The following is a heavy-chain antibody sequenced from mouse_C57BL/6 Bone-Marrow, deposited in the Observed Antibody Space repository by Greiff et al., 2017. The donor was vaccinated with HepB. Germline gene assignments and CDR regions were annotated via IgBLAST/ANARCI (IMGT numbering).Heavy chain of an antibody. CDR2: ISYDGSN. CDR3: ARYGNYVDY. CDR1: GYSITSGYY. V-gene: IGHV3-6*01. Sequence: EVQVVESGPGLVKPSQSLSLTCSVTGYSITSGYYWNWIRQFPGNKLEWMGYISYDGSNNYNPSLKNRISITRDTSKNQFFLKLNSVTTEDTATYYCARYGNYVDYWGQGTLVTVSA. D-gene: IGHD2-1*01. J-gene: IGHJ3*01.